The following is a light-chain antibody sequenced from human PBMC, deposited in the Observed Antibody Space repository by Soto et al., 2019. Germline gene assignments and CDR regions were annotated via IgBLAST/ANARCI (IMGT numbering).Light chain of an antibody. J-gene: IGKJ4*01. CDR2: AAS. V-gene: IGKV1-27*01. CDR3: QKDTGAALT. Sequence: DIQMTQSPSSLSASVGDRVTITCRASQDIDYSLAWYQQKPGKVPYLLIYAASTVVSGVPSRFSGSRSGTEFTLTISSLQPEDVATYYCQKDTGAALTFGGGTKVEI. CDR1: QDIDYS.